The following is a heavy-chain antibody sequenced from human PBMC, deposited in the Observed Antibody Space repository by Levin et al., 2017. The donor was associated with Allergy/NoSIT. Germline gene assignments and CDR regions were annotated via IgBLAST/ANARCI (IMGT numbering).Heavy chain of an antibody. D-gene: IGHD3-16*02. CDR1: GGSISSGGYY. V-gene: IGHV4-31*03. J-gene: IGHJ5*02. Sequence: PSQTLSLTCTVSGGSISSGGYYWSWIRQHPGKGLEWIGYIYYSGSTYYNPSLKSRVTISVDTSKNQFSLKLSSVTAADTAVYYCARTFTFGGVIVGNWFDPWGQGTLVTVSS. CDR2: IYYSGST. CDR3: ARTFTFGGVIVGNWFDP.